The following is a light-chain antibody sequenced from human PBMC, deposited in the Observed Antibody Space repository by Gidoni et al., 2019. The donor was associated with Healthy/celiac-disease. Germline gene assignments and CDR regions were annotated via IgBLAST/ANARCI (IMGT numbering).Light chain of an antibody. CDR2: ENN. Sequence: QSVLTQPPSVSAAPGQKVTISCSGSSSNIGNNYVSWYQQLPGTAPKLPIYENNKRPSGIPDRFSGSKSGTSATLGITGLQTGDEADYYCGTWDSSLSALVFGGGTKLTVL. CDR1: SSNIGNNY. V-gene: IGLV1-51*02. CDR3: GTWDSSLSALV. J-gene: IGLJ2*01.